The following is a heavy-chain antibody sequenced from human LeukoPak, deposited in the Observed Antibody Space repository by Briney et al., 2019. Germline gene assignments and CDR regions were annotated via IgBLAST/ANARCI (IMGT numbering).Heavy chain of an antibody. D-gene: IGHD6-13*01. V-gene: IGHV6-1*01. CDR2: TYYRSKWYN. J-gene: IGHJ6*03. Sequence: SQTLSLTCAISGDSVSSNSAAWNWIRQSPSRGLEWLGRTYYRSKWYNDYAVSVKSRITINPDTSKNQFSLKLSSVTAADTAVYYCARERRDSSSWSSHYMDVWGKGTTVTISS. CDR1: GDSVSSNSAA. CDR3: ARERRDSSSWSSHYMDV.